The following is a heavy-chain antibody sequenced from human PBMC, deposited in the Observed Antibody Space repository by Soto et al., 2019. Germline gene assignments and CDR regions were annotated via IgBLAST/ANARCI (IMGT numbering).Heavy chain of an antibody. J-gene: IGHJ6*02. CDR2: IYYSGST. D-gene: IGHD3-9*01. Sequence: QVQLQESGPGLVKPSETLSLTCTVSGGSVSSYYWSWIRQPPGKGLEWIGYIYYSGSTNYNPSLKRRVTISVDTSKNQFSLKLSSVTAADTAVYYCARDWSDYDILTGSYYYYGMDVWGQGTTVTVSS. CDR3: ARDWSDYDILTGSYYYYGMDV. CDR1: GGSVSSYY. V-gene: IGHV4-59*02.